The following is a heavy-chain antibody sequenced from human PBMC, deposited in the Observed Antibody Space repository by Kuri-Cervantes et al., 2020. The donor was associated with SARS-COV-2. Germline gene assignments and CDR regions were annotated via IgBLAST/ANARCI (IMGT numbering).Heavy chain of an antibody. Sequence: ASVKVSCKVSGYTLTELSMHWVRQAPGKGLEWMGGFDPEDGETIYAQKFQGRVTMTEDTSTDTAYMELSSLRSEDTAVYYCARGSGYYGSGSYYNPPKLLYYYYMDVWGKGTTVTVSS. CDR2: FDPEDGET. CDR3: ARGSGYYGSGSYYNPPKLLYYYYMDV. V-gene: IGHV1-24*01. J-gene: IGHJ6*03. D-gene: IGHD3-10*01. CDR1: GYTLTELS.